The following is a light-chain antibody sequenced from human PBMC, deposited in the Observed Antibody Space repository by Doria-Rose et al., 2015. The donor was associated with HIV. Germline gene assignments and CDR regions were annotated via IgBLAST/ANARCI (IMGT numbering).Light chain of an antibody. V-gene: IGKV3-20*01. CDR3: QQYGTSRGT. J-gene: IGKJ5*01. Sequence: EIVLTQSPGTLSLSPGERATLSCRASQRVKSSYLAWYQQQPGQAPRLLIYDASTRATGIPDRFSGSGSGTDFTLTISRLELEDVAVYYCQQYGTSRGTFGQGTRLEIK. CDR2: DAS. CDR1: QRVKSSY.